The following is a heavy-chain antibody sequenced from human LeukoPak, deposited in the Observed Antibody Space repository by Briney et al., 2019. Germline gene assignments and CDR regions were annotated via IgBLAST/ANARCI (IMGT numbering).Heavy chain of an antibody. CDR2: ISSSSSYI. CDR3: AKAEDYGDQPLYYYYYGMDV. V-gene: IGHV3-21*04. Sequence: PGGSLRLSCAASGFTFSSYSMNWVRQAPGKGLEWVSSISSSSSYIYYADSVKGRFTISRDNAKNSLYLQMNSLRAEDTAVYYCAKAEDYGDQPLYYYYYGMDVWGQGTTVTVSS. J-gene: IGHJ6*02. CDR1: GFTFSSYS. D-gene: IGHD4-17*01.